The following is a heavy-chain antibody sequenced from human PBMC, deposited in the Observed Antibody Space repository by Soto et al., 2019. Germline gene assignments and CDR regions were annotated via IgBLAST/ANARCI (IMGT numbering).Heavy chain of an antibody. CDR3: ARHSWRVPVSATGNPRSSGWLDP. Sequence: GESLKISCKGSGYSFTSYWIGWVRPIAGKGLEWMGIIYPGNSDTRYSPSFQGQVTISADKSISTAYLQWSSLKASDTAMYYCARHSWRVPVSATGNPRSSGWLDPWRQGTLVTVSS. CDR1: GYSFTSYW. CDR2: IYPGNSDT. D-gene: IGHD3-9*01. J-gene: IGHJ5*02. V-gene: IGHV5-51*01.